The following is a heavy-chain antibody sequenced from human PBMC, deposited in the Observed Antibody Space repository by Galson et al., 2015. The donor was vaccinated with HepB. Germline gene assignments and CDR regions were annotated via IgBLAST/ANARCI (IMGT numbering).Heavy chain of an antibody. CDR2: TSQKSGDT. D-gene: IGHD4-17*01. CDR3: AKGDGYYPESFDF. V-gene: IGHV1-8*01. Sequence: SVKVSCKASGYSFTSYDIHWVRQVTGQGLEWMGWTSQKSGDTGYAQKFQGRVTMSRDTSMRTAFMEMRSLTTEDTAVYYCAKGDGYYPESFDFWGQGTMVIVSS. CDR1: GYSFTSYD. J-gene: IGHJ3*01.